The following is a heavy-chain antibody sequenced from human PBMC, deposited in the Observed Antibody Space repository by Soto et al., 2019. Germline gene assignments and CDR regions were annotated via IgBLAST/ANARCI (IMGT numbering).Heavy chain of an antibody. Sequence: ASVKVSCKASGYTFTSYYMHWVRQAPGRGLEWMGIINPSGGSTSYAQKFQGRVTMTRDTSTSTVYMELSSLRSEDTAVYYCARWGTGGAAFDIWGQGTMVTVSS. CDR2: INPSGGST. J-gene: IGHJ3*02. CDR1: GYTFTSYY. D-gene: IGHD7-27*01. V-gene: IGHV1-46*01. CDR3: ARWGTGGAAFDI.